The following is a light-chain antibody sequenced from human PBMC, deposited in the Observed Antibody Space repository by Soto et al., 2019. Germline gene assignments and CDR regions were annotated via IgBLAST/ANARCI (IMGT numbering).Light chain of an antibody. J-gene: IGLJ3*02. V-gene: IGLV1-44*01. CDR2: SNN. CDR3: AAWDDSLNVWV. Sequence: QSVLTQPPSASGTPGQRVTLSCSGSSSHIGSNTVNWYQQLPGTAPKLLIYSNNQRPSGVPDRFSGSKSGTSASLAISGLQSEDEADYYCAAWDDSLNVWVFGGGTKLTVL. CDR1: SSHIGSNT.